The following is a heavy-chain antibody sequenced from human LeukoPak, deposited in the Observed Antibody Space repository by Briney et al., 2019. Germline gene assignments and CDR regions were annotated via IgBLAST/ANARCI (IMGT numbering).Heavy chain of an antibody. V-gene: IGHV1-8*03. J-gene: IGHJ3*01. Sequence: SVNVSCKASGYTFTSYDINWVRQATGQGLEWMGWMNPNSGNTDYPQKFQGRVTITRNTSISTAYMELSSLRSEDTAVYYCARDYDFWSGSDAFDVWGQGTMVTVSS. CDR1: GYTFTSYD. D-gene: IGHD3-3*01. CDR3: ARDYDFWSGSDAFDV. CDR2: MNPNSGNT.